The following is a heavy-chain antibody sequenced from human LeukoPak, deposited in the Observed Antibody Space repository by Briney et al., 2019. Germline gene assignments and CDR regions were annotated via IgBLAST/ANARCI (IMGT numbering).Heavy chain of an antibody. V-gene: IGHV3-7*01. CDR3: VPLNWNPPGDFDR. Sequence: GGSLRLSCAVSGFTFSNYWMNWVRQAPGKGLEWVANIKEDGSDKYYVDSVKGRFTISKDNAKNSLYLQINSLRVEDTAVYYCVPLNWNPPGDFDRWGQGTLVTVSS. J-gene: IGHJ4*02. D-gene: IGHD1-20*01. CDR2: IKEDGSDK. CDR1: GFTFSNYW.